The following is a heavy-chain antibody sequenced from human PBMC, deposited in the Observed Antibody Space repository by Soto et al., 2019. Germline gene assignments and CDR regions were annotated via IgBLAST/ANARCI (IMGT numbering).Heavy chain of an antibody. D-gene: IGHD4-4*01. J-gene: IGHJ6*03. CDR3: TRGLSVTTRLWYYYYMDV. V-gene: IGHV3-49*03. Sequence: GGSLRLSCTASGFTFGDYSMSWFRQAPGKELEWVGFIRSKAYGGTTEYAASVKGRFTISRDDSKTIASLQMNSLKTEDTAVYYCTRGLSVTTRLWYYYYMDVWGKGTTVTVSS. CDR1: GFTFGDYS. CDR2: IRSKAYGGTT.